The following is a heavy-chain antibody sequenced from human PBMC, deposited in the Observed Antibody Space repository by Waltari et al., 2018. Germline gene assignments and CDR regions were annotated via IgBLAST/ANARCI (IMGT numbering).Heavy chain of an antibody. Sequence: QVQLVESGGGVVQPGRSLRLSCAASGFAFMHYTMHWVSKGPGKGVEWVLIRSYDGSDKYYADSVKGRFTISRDNSKNTLYLQMNSLRTEDTALYYCARDIYGSGSYQFDYWGQGTLVTVSS. J-gene: IGHJ4*02. CDR1: GFAFMHYT. D-gene: IGHD3-10*01. V-gene: IGHV3-30*01. CDR3: ARDIYGSGSYQFDY. CDR2: RSYDGSDK.